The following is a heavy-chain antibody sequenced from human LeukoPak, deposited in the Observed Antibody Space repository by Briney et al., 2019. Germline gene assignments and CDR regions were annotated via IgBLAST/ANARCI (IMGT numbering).Heavy chain of an antibody. Sequence: PGGSLRLSCAASGFTFSRDAMSWVRQAPGKGLEWLSSISDSGGSTYYADSVKGRFTISRDNSRNTLYLQMDSLRADDTAVYYCAKLPDCANDACTEGDYWGQGTLVTVSS. CDR1: GFTFSRDA. CDR3: AKLPDCANDACTEGDY. V-gene: IGHV3-23*01. J-gene: IGHJ4*02. D-gene: IGHD2-8*01. CDR2: ISDSGGST.